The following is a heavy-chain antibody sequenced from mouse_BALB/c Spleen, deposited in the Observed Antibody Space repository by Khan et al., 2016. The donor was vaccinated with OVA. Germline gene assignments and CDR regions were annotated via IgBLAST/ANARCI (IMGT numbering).Heavy chain of an antibody. Sequence: QVQLKESGPGLVTPSQSLSITCTVSGFSLTTYGVNWVRQPPGKGLEWLGVIWGDGSTNYHSALISRLIISQDNSKSQVFLQLNSLQTDDTATYYCASVGLRRSYAMDSWGQGTSVTVSS. V-gene: IGHV2-3*01. CDR3: ASVGLRRSYAMDS. CDR1: GFSLTTYG. J-gene: IGHJ4*01. D-gene: IGHD2-4*01. CDR2: IWGDGST.